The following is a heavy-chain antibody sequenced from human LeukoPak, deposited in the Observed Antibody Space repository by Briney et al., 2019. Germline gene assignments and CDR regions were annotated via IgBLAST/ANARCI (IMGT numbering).Heavy chain of an antibody. V-gene: IGHV3-30*03. J-gene: IGHJ6*02. Sequence: PGRSLRLSCAASGFTFSSYGMHWVRQAPGKGLEWVAVISYDGNNKYYADSVKGRFTISRDNSKNTLYLQMNSLRAEDTAVYYCVRGGGCSGSPMRYGTDVWGQGTTVTVSS. CDR2: ISYDGNNK. CDR1: GFTFSSYG. CDR3: VRGGGCSGSPMRYGTDV. D-gene: IGHD6-19*01.